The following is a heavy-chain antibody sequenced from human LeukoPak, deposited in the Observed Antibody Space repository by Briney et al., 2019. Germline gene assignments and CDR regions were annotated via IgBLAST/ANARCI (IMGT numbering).Heavy chain of an antibody. D-gene: IGHD3-10*01. CDR1: GFTFSSYA. Sequence: GGSLRLSCAASGFTFSSYAMSWVRQAPGKGLEWVSAISGSGGSTYYADSVKGRFTISRDNSKNTLYLQMNSLRAEDTAIYYCAKYYYGSGSYSGLDYWGQGTLVTVSS. J-gene: IGHJ4*02. V-gene: IGHV3-23*01. CDR3: AKYYYGSGSYSGLDY. CDR2: ISGSGGST.